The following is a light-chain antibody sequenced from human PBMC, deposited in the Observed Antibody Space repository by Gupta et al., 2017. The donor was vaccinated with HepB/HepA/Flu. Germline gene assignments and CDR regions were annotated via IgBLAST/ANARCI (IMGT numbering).Light chain of an antibody. J-gene: IGLJ1*01. V-gene: IGLV2-8*01. Sequence: QSALTQPPSASGSPGPSVTISCTGTSSDVGAYTYVSWYQQHPGKAPKLMIYEVSQRPSGVPDRFSGSKSGNTASLTVSGLQTEDEADYYCSSYAGSNYFVFGTGTKVTVL. CDR3: SSYAGSNYFV. CDR2: EVS. CDR1: SSDVGAYTY.